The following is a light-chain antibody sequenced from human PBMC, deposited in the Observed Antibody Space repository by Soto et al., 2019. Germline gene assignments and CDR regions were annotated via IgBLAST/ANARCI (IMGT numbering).Light chain of an antibody. CDR1: NSDVGAYPY. CDR2: EVA. Sequence: QSVLTQPASVSGSPGQSITISCTGTNSDVGAYPYVSWYQQHPGNAPKLVIYEVADRPSGVSDRFSGSKSGNTASLTISALQAEDEAVYYCSSYATSGTNVIFGGGTKLTVL. J-gene: IGLJ2*01. V-gene: IGLV2-14*03. CDR3: SSYATSGTNVI.